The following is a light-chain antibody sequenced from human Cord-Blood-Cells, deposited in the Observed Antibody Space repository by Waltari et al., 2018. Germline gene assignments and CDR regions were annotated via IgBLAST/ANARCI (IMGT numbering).Light chain of an antibody. J-gene: IGLJ3*02. CDR2: DVS. CDR1: SSDVGGYNY. Sequence: QSALTPPASVSGSPGQSITIPSTGTSSDVGGYNYVSWYQQHPGKAPKLMIYDVSNRPSGVSNRFSGSKSGNTASLTISGLQAEDEADYYCSSYTSSSPWVFGAGTKLTVL. V-gene: IGLV2-14*03. CDR3: SSYTSSSPWV.